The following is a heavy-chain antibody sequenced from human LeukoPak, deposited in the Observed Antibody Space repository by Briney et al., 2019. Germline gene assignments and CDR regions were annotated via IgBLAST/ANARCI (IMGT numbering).Heavy chain of an antibody. CDR2: IYSGGNT. CDR3: ARDSEYGDYDLYYYYGMDV. J-gene: IGHJ6*02. V-gene: IGHV3-53*01. D-gene: IGHD4-17*01. Sequence: GGSLRLSCAASGFTVSSTYMSWVRQAPGKGLEWVSVIYSGGNTYYADSVKGRFTISRDNSKNTLYLQMNSLRAEDTAVYYCARDSEYGDYDLYYYYGMDVWGQGTTVTVSS. CDR1: GFTVSSTY.